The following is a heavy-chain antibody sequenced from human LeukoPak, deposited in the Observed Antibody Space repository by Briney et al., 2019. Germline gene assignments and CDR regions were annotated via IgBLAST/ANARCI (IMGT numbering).Heavy chain of an antibody. J-gene: IGHJ3*02. CDR3: AREITMIVVVINVRAFDI. V-gene: IGHV1-46*01. CDR2: INPSGGST. Sequence: ASVKVSCKASGYTFTSYDINWVRQAPGQGLEWMGIINPSGGSTSYAQKFQGRVTMTRDTSTSTVYMELSSLRSEDTAVYYCAREITMIVVVINVRAFDIWGQGTMVTVSS. CDR1: GYTFTSYD. D-gene: IGHD3-22*01.